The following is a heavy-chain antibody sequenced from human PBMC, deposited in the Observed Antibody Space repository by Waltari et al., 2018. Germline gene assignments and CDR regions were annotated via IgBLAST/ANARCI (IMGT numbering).Heavy chain of an antibody. Sequence: QVQLQQWGEGLLKPSETLSPTCVVYGGSFGGYYWSWIGQPPGKGLEWMGEINHSGSTNCHPSLKRRVTISVHTSKNQFSLKLSSVTAADTAVYYCARESGYHMFYYWGQGTLVTVSS. CDR2: INHSGST. J-gene: IGHJ4*02. D-gene: IGHD3-9*01. CDR1: GGSFGGYY. CDR3: ARESGYHMFYY. V-gene: IGHV4-34*01.